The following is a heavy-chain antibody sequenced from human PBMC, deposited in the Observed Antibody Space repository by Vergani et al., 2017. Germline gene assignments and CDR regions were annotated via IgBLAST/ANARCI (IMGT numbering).Heavy chain of an antibody. Sequence: EVQLVESGGGLVQPGGSLRLSCAASGFTFSSYSMNWVRQAPGKGLEWVSYISSSSSTIYYADSVKGRFTISRDNAKNSLYLQMNSLRAEDTAVYYCARDGTIFGVVIMPLGYYGMDVWGQGTTVTVSS. D-gene: IGHD3-3*01. V-gene: IGHV3-48*01. CDR1: GFTFSSYS. J-gene: IGHJ6*02. CDR3: ARDGTIFGVVIMPLGYYGMDV. CDR2: ISSSSSTI.